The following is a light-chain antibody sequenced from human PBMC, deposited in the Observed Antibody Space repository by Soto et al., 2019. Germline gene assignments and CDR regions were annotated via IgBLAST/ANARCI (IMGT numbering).Light chain of an antibody. Sequence: DIQMTQSPSTLSASVGDRVTITCRASQSISTWLAWYQQKPGQAPKLLIYKASSLESGAPSRFSGSGSGTEFTLTINSLQPDDFATYYCQQYNDYSGTFGQGTKVELK. V-gene: IGKV1-5*03. J-gene: IGKJ1*01. CDR1: QSISTW. CDR3: QQYNDYSGT. CDR2: KAS.